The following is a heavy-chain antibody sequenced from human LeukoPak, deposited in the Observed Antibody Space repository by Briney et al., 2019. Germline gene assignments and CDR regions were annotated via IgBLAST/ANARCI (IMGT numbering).Heavy chain of an antibody. D-gene: IGHD3-22*01. CDR2: INHSGST. J-gene: IGHJ4*02. CDR1: GGSFSGYY. Sequence: KTSETLSLTCAVYGGSFSGYYWSWIRQPPGKGLEWIGEINHSGSTNYNPSLKSRVTISVDTSKNRFSLKLSSVTAADTAVYYCARSGSVVVITYFDYWGQGTLVTVSS. CDR3: ARSGSVVVITYFDY. V-gene: IGHV4-34*01.